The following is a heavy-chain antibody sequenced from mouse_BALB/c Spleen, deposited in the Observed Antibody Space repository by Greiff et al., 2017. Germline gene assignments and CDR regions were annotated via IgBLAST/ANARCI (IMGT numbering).Heavy chain of an antibody. D-gene: IGHD1-1*01. J-gene: IGHJ3*01. Sequence: VQLQQSGTVMARPGASVKMSCKASGYTFTSYWMHWVKQRPGQGLEWIGAIYPGNSDTSYNQKFKGKAKLTAVTSTSTAYMELSSLTNEDAAVYYCTRSHYYGSRYRFACWGQGTLVTVSA. CDR1: GYTFTSYW. CDR3: TRSHYYGSRYRFAC. CDR2: IYPGNSDT. V-gene: IGHV1-5*01.